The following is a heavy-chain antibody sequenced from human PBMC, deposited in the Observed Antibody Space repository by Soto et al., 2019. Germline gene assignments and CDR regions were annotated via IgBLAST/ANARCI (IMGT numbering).Heavy chain of an antibody. CDR3: AKDRRGVPAAMGAFDI. J-gene: IGHJ3*02. D-gene: IGHD2-2*01. V-gene: IGHV3-23*01. CDR2: ISGGGGGT. CDR1: GFTFTSYA. Sequence: GGSLRLSCAASGFTFTSYAMSWVRQAPGKGLEWVSAISGGGGGTYYADSVKGRFTISRDNSKNTLYLHMNSLRAGDTAVYYCAKDRRGVPAAMGAFDIWGQGTMVTVSS.